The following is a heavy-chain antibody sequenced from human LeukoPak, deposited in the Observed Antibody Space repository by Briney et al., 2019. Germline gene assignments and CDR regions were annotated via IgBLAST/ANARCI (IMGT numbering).Heavy chain of an antibody. Sequence: PGGSLRLSRAASGFTFSSFSMHWVRQAPGKGLEWVAVISYDGGNKYYADSVKGRFTISRDNSKNTLYLQMNSLRPEDTALYYCAGTIGVVGPTTGIDYWGQGTLVTVSS. CDR3: AGTIGVVGPTTGIDY. D-gene: IGHD1-26*01. CDR2: ISYDGGNK. CDR1: GFTFSSFS. J-gene: IGHJ4*02. V-gene: IGHV3-30-3*01.